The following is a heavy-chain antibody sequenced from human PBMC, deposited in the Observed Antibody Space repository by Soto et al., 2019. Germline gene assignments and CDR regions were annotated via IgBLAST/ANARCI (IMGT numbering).Heavy chain of an antibody. V-gene: IGHV4-4*02. CDR3: ARAFLTIFGVATGFDP. Sequence: AVSGGSISSSNWWSWVRQPPGKGLEWIGEIYHSGSTNYNPSLKSRVTISVDKSKNQFSLKLSSVTAADTAVYYCARAFLTIFGVATGFDPWGQGTLVTVSS. J-gene: IGHJ5*02. CDR2: IYHSGST. CDR1: GGSISSSNW. D-gene: IGHD3-3*01.